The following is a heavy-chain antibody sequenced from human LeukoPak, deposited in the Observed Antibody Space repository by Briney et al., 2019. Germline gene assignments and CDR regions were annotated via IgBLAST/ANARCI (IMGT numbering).Heavy chain of an antibody. V-gene: IGHV1-24*01. CDR1: GGTFSSYA. Sequence: ASVKVSCKASGGTFSSYAISWVRQAPGQGLEWMGGFDPEDGETIYAQKFQGRVTMTEDTSTDTAYMELSSLRSEDTAVYYCATVGPTNWGQGTLVTVSS. D-gene: IGHD5-12*01. CDR3: ATVGPTN. CDR2: FDPEDGET. J-gene: IGHJ4*02.